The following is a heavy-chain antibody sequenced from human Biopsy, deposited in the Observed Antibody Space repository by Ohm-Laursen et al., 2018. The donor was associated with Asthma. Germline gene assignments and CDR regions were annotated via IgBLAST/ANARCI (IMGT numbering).Heavy chain of an antibody. CDR3: ARGQKSAGDRWFDP. J-gene: IGHJ5*02. CDR2: INPNSGGT. D-gene: IGHD6-13*01. V-gene: IGHV1-2*06. CDR1: GYTFIGCH. Sequence: GASVKVSCKVSGYTFIGCHIHWMRQAPGQGLEWMGRINPNSGGTNYAQKFQGRVTMTRDTSISTAYMEVSRQRSDDTAVYYCARGQKSAGDRWFDPWGQGTLVTVSS.